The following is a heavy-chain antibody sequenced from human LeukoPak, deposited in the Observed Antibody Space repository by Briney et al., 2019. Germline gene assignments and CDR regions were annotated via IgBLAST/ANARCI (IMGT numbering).Heavy chain of an antibody. CDR3: ARWAVAPRDFDY. D-gene: IGHD6-19*01. V-gene: IGHV4-39*01. CDR2: IYYSGST. CDR1: GGSITGSSYY. Sequence: SETLSLTCTVSGGSITGSSYYWAWIRQPPGKGLEWIGSIYYSGSTYYNPSLKSRVTISVDTSKNQFSLKLSSVTAADTAVYYCARWAVAPRDFDYWGQGTLVTVSS. J-gene: IGHJ4*02.